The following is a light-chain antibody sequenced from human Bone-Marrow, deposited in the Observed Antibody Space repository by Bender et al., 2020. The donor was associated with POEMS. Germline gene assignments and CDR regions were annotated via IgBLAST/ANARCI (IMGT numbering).Light chain of an antibody. CDR2: EGN. J-gene: IGLJ3*02. Sequence: QSALTQPASVSGSPGQSITISCTGTTSDVGSYRFVSWYQQHPGKVPKLIIYEGNRRPSGVSNRFSGSKSGNTASLTISGLRTEDEAHYYCSSHTSSRTLVFGGGTRLTVL. CDR1: TSDVGSYRF. V-gene: IGLV2-14*02. CDR3: SSHTSSRTLV.